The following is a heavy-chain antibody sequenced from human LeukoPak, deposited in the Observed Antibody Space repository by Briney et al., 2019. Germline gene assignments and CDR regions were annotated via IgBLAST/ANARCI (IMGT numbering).Heavy chain of an antibody. Sequence: SETLSLTCTVSGGFISSYYWSWIRQPPGKGLEWIGYIYYSGSTNYNPSLKSRVTISVDTSKNQFSLKLSSVTAADTAVYYCARYCSGGSCPTGFDYWGQGTLVTVSS. J-gene: IGHJ4*02. CDR2: IYYSGST. D-gene: IGHD2-15*01. CDR3: ARYCSGGSCPTGFDY. V-gene: IGHV4-59*01. CDR1: GGFISSYY.